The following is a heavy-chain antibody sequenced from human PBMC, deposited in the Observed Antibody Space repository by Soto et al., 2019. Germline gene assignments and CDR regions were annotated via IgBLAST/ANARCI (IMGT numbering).Heavy chain of an antibody. V-gene: IGHV3-7*03. CDR3: ARLPPPLPQLVPKYYYGMDV. J-gene: IGHJ6*02. D-gene: IGHD6-13*01. Sequence: EVQLVESGGGLVQPGGSLRLSCAASGFTFSSYWMSWVRQAPGKGLEWVANIKQDGSEKYYVDSVKGRFTISRDNAKNSLYLQMNSLRAEDTAVYYCARLPPPLPQLVPKYYYGMDVWGQGTTVTVSS. CDR1: GFTFSSYW. CDR2: IKQDGSEK.